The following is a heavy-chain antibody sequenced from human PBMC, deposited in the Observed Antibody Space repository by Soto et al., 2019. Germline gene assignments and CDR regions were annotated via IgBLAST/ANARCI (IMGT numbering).Heavy chain of an antibody. CDR2: IFYSGST. D-gene: IGHD5-18*01. V-gene: IGHV4-59*01. CDR1: GGSMSGYY. J-gene: IGHJ4*02. CDR3: ARGGYSYGSAYYFDY. Sequence: SETLSLTCTVSGGSMSGYYWSWIRQPPGKGLKWIGYIFYSGSTNYNPSLKSRVTVSIDTSKNQFSLRLSSVTAADTAMYYCARGGYSYGSAYYFDYWGQGTLVTVS.